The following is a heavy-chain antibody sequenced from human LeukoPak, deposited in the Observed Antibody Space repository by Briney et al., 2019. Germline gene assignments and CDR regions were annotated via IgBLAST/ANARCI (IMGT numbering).Heavy chain of an antibody. CDR3: ARDRTLAARDFDY. J-gene: IGHJ4*02. D-gene: IGHD6-6*01. V-gene: IGHV1-46*01. CDR2: INPSGGST. Sequence: ASVKVSCKASGYTFTSYYMHWVRQAPGQGLEWMGIINPSGGSTGYAQKFQGRVTMTRDMSTSTVYMELSSLRSEDTAVYYCARDRTLAARDFDYWGQGTLVTVSS. CDR1: GYTFTSYY.